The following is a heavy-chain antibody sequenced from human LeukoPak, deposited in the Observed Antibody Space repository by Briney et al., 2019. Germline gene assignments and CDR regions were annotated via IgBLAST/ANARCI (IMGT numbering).Heavy chain of an antibody. CDR2: IYYSGST. V-gene: IGHV4-59*08. D-gene: IGHD6-13*01. CDR3: ARHKEAYSSSWYSAFDI. CDR1: GGSISSYY. Sequence: SETLSLTCTVSGGSISSYYWSWIRQPPGKGLEWIGYIYYSGSTNYNPSLKGRVTISVDTSKNQFSLKLSSVTAADTAVYYCARHKEAYSSSWYSAFDIWGQGTMVTVSS. J-gene: IGHJ3*02.